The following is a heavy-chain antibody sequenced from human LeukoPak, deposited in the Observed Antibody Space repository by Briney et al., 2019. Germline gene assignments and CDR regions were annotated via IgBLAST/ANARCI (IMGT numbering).Heavy chain of an antibody. CDR3: ARDRGRWELQALPDH. CDR2: INPNSGGT. J-gene: IGHJ4*02. CDR1: GYTFPSYF. V-gene: IGHV1-2*06. D-gene: IGHD1-26*01. Sequence: PEASVKVSCKASGYTFPSYFMHWVRQAPGQGLEWMGRINPNSGGTNYAQRFQGRVTMTRDTSINTAYMELGWLRSDDTAMYYCARDRGRWELQALPDHWGQGTLVTISS.